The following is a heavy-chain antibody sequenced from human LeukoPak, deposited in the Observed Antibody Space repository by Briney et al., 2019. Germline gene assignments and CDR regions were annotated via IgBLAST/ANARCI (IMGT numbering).Heavy chain of an antibody. V-gene: IGHV3-30*04. J-gene: IGHJ4*02. CDR2: ISYDGSNK. CDR3: ARDKGPLDC. Sequence: GGSLRLSCAASGFTFSSYAMHWVSQAPGKGLEWVAVISYDGSNKYYADSVKGRFTISRDNSKNTLYLQMNSLRAEDTAVYYCARDKGPLDCWGQGTLVTVSS. CDR1: GFTFSSYA.